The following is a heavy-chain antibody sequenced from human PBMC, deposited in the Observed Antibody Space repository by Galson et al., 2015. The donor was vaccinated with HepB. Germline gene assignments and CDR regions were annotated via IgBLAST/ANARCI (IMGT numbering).Heavy chain of an antibody. V-gene: IGHV3-23*01. D-gene: IGHD2/OR15-2a*01. J-gene: IGHJ4*02. CDR1: RFTFGNYA. Sequence: SLRLSCAASRFTFGNYAMSWVRQAPGKGLEWVSSIAETSVTSYYADSVKGRFSISRDNSKNTLYLQMNNLRAEDTAVYYCSTLRPEYFSRWGQGTLVTVSS. CDR3: STLRPEYFSR. CDR2: IAETSVTS.